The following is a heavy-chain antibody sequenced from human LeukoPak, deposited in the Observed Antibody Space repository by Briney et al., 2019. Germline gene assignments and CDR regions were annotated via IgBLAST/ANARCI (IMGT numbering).Heavy chain of an antibody. D-gene: IGHD2-2*01. V-gene: IGHV3-7*03. CDR2: IKQDGSEK. CDR3: ARDEHCSSTSCYAH. CDR1: GFTFSTYW. J-gene: IGHJ4*02. Sequence: GGSLRLSCAASGFTFSTYWMSWVRQAPGKGLEWVANIKQDGSEKYYVDSVKGRFTISGDNSKNTLYLQMNSLRAEDTAVYYCARDEHCSSTSCYAHWGQGTLVTVSS.